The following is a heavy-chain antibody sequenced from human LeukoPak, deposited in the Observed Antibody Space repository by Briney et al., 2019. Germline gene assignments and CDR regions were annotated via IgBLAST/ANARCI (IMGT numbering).Heavy chain of an antibody. J-gene: IGHJ3*02. CDR1: GYTFTSNY. V-gene: IGHV1-46*03. Sequence: ASVKVSCKAFGYTFTSNYMHWVRQAPGQGPEWMGVISPSGGSTTYAQKFQGRVTMTRDMSTSTVYMELSSLRSEDTAVYYCASRRGYSYGDAFDIWGQGTMVTVSS. D-gene: IGHD5-18*01. CDR2: ISPSGGST. CDR3: ASRRGYSYGDAFDI.